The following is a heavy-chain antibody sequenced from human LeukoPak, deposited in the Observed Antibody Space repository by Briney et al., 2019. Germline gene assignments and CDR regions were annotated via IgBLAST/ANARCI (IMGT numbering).Heavy chain of an antibody. D-gene: IGHD3-9*01. CDR1: GGSFSGYY. J-gene: IGHJ2*01. CDR2: INHSGST. V-gene: IGHV4-34*01. CDR3: AREGYDILTGIGYLDL. Sequence: SETLSLTCAVYGGSFSGYYWSWIRQPPGKGLEWIGEINHSGSTNYNPSLKSRVTISVDTSKNQFSLKLSSVTAADTAVYYCAREGYDILTGIGYLDLWGRGTLVTVSS.